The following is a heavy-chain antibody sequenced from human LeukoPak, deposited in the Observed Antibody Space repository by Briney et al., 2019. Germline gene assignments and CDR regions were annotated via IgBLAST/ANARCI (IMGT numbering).Heavy chain of an antibody. J-gene: IGHJ4*02. CDR1: GYSISSGYY. V-gene: IGHV4-38-2*01. CDR3: ARLSYDYVWGSYRYDAYFDY. CDR2: IYHSGST. D-gene: IGHD3-16*02. Sequence: SETLSLTCAVSGYSISSGYYWGWIRQPPGKGLEWIGSIYHSGSTYYNPSLKSRVTISVDTSKNQFSLKLSSVTAADTAVYYCARLSYDYVWGSYRYDAYFDYRGQGTLVTVSS.